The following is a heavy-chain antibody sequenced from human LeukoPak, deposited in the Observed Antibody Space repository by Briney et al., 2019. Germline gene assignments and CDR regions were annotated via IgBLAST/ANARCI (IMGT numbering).Heavy chain of an antibody. CDR2: MNPNSGNT. J-gene: IGHJ5*02. CDR3: ARPTGYSGSYSP. CDR1: GYTFTSYD. D-gene: IGHD1-26*01. V-gene: IGHV1-8*03. Sequence: ASVKVSCKASGYTFTSYDINWVRQATGQGLEWMGWMNPNSGNTGYAQKFQGRVTITRKPSIRTAYMELSSLRSEDTAVYYCARPTGYSGSYSPWGQGTLVTVSS.